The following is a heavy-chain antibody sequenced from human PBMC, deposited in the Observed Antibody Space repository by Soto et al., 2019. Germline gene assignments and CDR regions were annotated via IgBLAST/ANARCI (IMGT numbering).Heavy chain of an antibody. Sequence: EVQLVESGGGLVKPGGSLRLSCAASGFTFSSYSMNWFRQAPGKGLEWVSSISRSSSYIYYADSVKGRFTISRDNAKNSLYLQMNSLRAEDTAVYYCARGGIAAAGTGAYWGQGTLVTVSS. D-gene: IGHD6-13*01. CDR2: ISRSSSYI. V-gene: IGHV3-21*01. CDR1: GFTFSSYS. CDR3: ARGGIAAAGTGAY. J-gene: IGHJ4*02.